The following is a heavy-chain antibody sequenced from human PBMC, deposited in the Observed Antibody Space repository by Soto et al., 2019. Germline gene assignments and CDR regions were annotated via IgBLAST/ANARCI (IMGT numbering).Heavy chain of an antibody. Sequence: PSETLSLTCTVSGGSISSGGYYWSWIRQQPGKGLEWIGYIYYSGSTYYNPSLKSRVTISVDTSKNQFSLKLSSVTAADTAVYYCARVPPITDSHYYYYGMDVWGQGTTVTVS. D-gene: IGHD5-12*01. CDR3: ARVPPITDSHYYYYGMDV. CDR2: IYYSGST. J-gene: IGHJ6*02. V-gene: IGHV4-31*03. CDR1: GGSISSGGYY.